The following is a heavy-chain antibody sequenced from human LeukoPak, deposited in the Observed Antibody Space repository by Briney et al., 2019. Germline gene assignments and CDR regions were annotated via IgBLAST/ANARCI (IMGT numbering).Heavy chain of an antibody. CDR1: GFTVSSHY. V-gene: IGHV3-53*01. Sequence: GSLRLSCAASGFTVSSHYMSWVRQAPGKGLEWVSVIYSGGYTYYADSVKGRFTISRDNSKNTLYLQMNSLRAEDTAVYYCARDRSDDYGDYGAGYYYYGMDVWGQGTTVTVSS. CDR3: ARDRSDDYGDYGAGYYYYGMDV. J-gene: IGHJ6*02. D-gene: IGHD4-17*01. CDR2: IYSGGYT.